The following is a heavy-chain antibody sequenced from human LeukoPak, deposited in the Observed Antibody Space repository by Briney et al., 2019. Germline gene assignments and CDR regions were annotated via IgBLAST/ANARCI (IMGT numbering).Heavy chain of an antibody. D-gene: IGHD4-11*01. CDR3: ARSYSNYTEDYYYGMDV. CDR2: IYYSGST. V-gene: IGHV4-59*12. Sequence: SETLSLTCTVSGGSISSYYWSWIRQPPGKGLEWIGYIYYSGSTNYNPSLKSRVTISVDTSKNQFSLKLSSVTAADTAVYYCARSYSNYTEDYYYGMDVWGQGTTVTVSS. CDR1: GGSISSYY. J-gene: IGHJ6*02.